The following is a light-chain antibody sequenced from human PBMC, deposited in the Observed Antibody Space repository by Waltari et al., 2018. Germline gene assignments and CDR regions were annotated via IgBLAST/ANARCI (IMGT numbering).Light chain of an antibody. CDR3: QVWDSSSDHPWV. V-gene: IGLV3-21*04. Sequence: SYVLTQPPSMSVPPGETASISCGGYNIETKYVPWYQQRPGQAPVLVMYYDSDRPSGIPERFSGSNTGDTATLTISRIEAGDEADYYCQVWDSSSDHPWVFGGGTKLTVL. CDR1: NIETKY. J-gene: IGLJ3*02. CDR2: YDS.